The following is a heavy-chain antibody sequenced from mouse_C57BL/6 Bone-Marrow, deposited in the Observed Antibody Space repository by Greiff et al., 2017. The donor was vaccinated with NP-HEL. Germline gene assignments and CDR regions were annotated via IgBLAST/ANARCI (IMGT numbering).Heavy chain of an antibody. D-gene: IGHD2-14*01. CDR2: IYPRSGNT. J-gene: IGHJ3*01. CDR3: ARERGTLAWFAY. V-gene: IGHV1-81*01. CDR1: GYTFPSYG. Sequence: VQLQQSGAELARPGASVKLSCKASGYTFPSYGISWVKQRTGQGLEWIGEIYPRSGNTYYNEKFKGKATLTADKSSSTAYIELRSRTSEDSAVYFCARERGTLAWFAYWGQGTLVTVSA.